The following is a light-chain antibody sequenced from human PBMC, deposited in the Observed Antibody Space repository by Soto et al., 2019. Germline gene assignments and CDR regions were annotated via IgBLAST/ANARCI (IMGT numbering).Light chain of an antibody. CDR1: QSVSSY. V-gene: IGKV3-11*01. Sequence: EIVLTQSPATLSLSPGERATLSCRASQSVSSYLAWYQQKPGQAPRLLIHEASNRATGIPARFSGSGSGTDFTLTISSLEPEDFAVYYCQQRSNWSRTFGGGTKVEIK. CDR2: EAS. CDR3: QQRSNWSRT. J-gene: IGKJ4*01.